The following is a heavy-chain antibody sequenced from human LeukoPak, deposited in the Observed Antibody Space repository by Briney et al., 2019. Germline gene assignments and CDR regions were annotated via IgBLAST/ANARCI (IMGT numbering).Heavy chain of an antibody. CDR1: GFTFSSYW. CDR2: IKEDGSEK. Sequence: RGSLRLSCAASGFTFSSYWMSWVRQAPGKGLEWVANIKEDGSEKYYVDSVKGRFTISRDNAKNSLYLQMNSLRAEDTAVYYCARWPKQQLDNYFDYWGQGTLVTVS. V-gene: IGHV3-7*01. CDR3: ARWPKQQLDNYFDY. D-gene: IGHD6-13*01. J-gene: IGHJ4*02.